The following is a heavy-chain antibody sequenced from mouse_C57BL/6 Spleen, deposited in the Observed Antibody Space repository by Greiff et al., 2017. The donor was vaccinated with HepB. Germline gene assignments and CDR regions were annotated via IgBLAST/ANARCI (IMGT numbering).Heavy chain of an antibody. Sequence: QVQLKQSGAELAKPGASVKLSCKASGYTFTSYWMHWVKQRPGQGLEWIGYINPSSGYTKYNQKFKDKATLTADKSSSTAYMQLSSLTYEDSAVYYCARGSFITTVVATPYAMDYWGQGTSVTVSS. CDR1: GYTFTSYW. J-gene: IGHJ4*01. CDR2: INPSSGYT. D-gene: IGHD1-1*01. CDR3: ARGSFITTVVATPYAMDY. V-gene: IGHV1-7*01.